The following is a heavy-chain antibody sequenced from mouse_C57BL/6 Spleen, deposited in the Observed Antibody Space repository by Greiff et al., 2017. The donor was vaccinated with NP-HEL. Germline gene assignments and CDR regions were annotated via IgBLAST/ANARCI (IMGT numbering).Heavy chain of an antibody. CDR2: IYPRSGNT. V-gene: IGHV1-81*01. Sequence: VKLQESGAELARPGASVKLSCKASGYTFTSYGISWVKQRTGQGLEWIGEIYPRSGNTYYNEKFKGKATLTADKSSSTAYMELRSLTSEDSAVYFCARNYSNSWFAYWGQGTLVTVSA. CDR3: ARNYSNSWFAY. D-gene: IGHD2-5*01. J-gene: IGHJ3*01. CDR1: GYTFTSYG.